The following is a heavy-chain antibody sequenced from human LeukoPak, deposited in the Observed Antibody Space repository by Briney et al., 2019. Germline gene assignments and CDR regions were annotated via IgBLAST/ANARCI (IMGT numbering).Heavy chain of an antibody. D-gene: IGHD6-13*01. J-gene: IGHJ4*02. V-gene: IGHV3-23*01. Sequence: PGGSLRLSCAASGFTFSSYVMSWVRQAPGKGLEWVSLITGSGGNTYSADSVKGRFTISRDNSKNTLYLQMSSLRAEDTAIYYCAQGTPTGYGTSWFDYWGQGTLVTVSS. CDR3: AQGTPTGYGTSWFDY. CDR1: GFTFSSYV. CDR2: ITGSGGNT.